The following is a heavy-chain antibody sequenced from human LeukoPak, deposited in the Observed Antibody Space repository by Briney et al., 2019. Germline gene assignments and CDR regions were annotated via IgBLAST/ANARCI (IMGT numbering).Heavy chain of an antibody. CDR2: INHSGSS. D-gene: IGHD6-19*01. CDR3: ACTGSSVAGTLLDY. Sequence: PSETLSLTCAVYGGSFSGYYWSWIRQPPGKGLEWIGEINHSGSSNYNPSLKSRVTISVDTSKNQFSLKLSSVTAADTAVYYCACTGSSVAGTLLDYWGQGTLVTVSS. J-gene: IGHJ4*02. V-gene: IGHV4-34*01. CDR1: GGSFSGYY.